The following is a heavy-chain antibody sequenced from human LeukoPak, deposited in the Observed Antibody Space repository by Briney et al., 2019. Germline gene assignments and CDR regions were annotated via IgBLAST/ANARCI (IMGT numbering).Heavy chain of an antibody. CDR1: GGSISGYY. Sequence: SSETLSLTCIVSGGSISGYYWSWIRQPPGKGLEWIGSIYYSGSTDYNPSLKSRVIISVDTSKNQFSLSLTSVTAADTAVYYCARDGVSALNLYSDLWGRGTLVTVSS. CDR3: ARDGVSALNLYSDL. D-gene: IGHD3-3*01. CDR2: IYYSGST. V-gene: IGHV4-59*01. J-gene: IGHJ2*01.